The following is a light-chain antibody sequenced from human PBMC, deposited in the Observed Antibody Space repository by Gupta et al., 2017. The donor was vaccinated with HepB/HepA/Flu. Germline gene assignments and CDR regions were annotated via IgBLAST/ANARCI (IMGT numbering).Light chain of an antibody. CDR3: NSRDSSGNHLRV. J-gene: IGLJ1*01. CDR2: GKN. CDR1: SLRSYY. V-gene: IGLV3-19*01. Sequence: SSELTQDPAVSVALGQTVRITCQGDSLRSYYASWYQQKPGQAPILVIYGKNNRPSGIPDRFSGSSSGNTASLTITGAQAEDEADYYGNSRDSSGNHLRVFGTGTKVTVL.